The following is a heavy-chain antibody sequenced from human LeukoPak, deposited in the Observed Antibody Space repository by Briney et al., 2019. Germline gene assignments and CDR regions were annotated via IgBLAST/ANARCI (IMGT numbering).Heavy chain of an antibody. D-gene: IGHD5-18*01. CDR3: ACEYRYPNWFDP. CDR2: INPSGGST. Sequence: ASVKVSCTASGYTFTSYYMHWVRQAPGQGLEWMGIINPSGGSTSYAQKFQGRVTMTRDMSTSTVYMELSSLRSEDTAVYYCACEYRYPNWFDPWGQGTLVTVSS. CDR1: GYTFTSYY. J-gene: IGHJ5*02. V-gene: IGHV1-46*01.